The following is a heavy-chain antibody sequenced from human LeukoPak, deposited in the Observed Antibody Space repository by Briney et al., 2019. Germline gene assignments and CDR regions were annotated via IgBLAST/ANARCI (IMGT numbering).Heavy chain of an antibody. J-gene: IGHJ4*02. D-gene: IGHD6-13*01. CDR1: GYTFTGYY. CDR2: INPNSGGT. V-gene: IGHV1-2*02. CDR3: ARDRSGYSSSWYGDYFDY. Sequence: ASVKVSCKASGYTFTGYYMHWVRQAPGQGLEWMGWINPNSGGTNYAQKFQGRVTMTRDTSISTAYMELSRLRSDDTAVYYCARDRSGYSSSWYGDYFDYWGQGTLVTVSS.